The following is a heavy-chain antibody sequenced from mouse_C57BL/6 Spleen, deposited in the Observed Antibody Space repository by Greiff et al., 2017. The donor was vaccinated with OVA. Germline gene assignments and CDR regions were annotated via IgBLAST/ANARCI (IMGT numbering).Heavy chain of an antibody. CDR2: IWRGGST. J-gene: IGHJ4*01. CDR1: GFSLTSYG. D-gene: IGHD1-1*01. V-gene: IGHV2-5*01. CDR3: AKTDYYGSSLYYAMDY. Sequence: VQVVESGPGLVQPSQSLSITCTVSGFSLTSYGVHWVRQSPGKGLEWLGVIWRGGSTDYNAAFMSRLSITKDNSKSQVFFKMNSLQADDTAIYYCAKTDYYGSSLYYAMDYWGQGTSVTVSS.